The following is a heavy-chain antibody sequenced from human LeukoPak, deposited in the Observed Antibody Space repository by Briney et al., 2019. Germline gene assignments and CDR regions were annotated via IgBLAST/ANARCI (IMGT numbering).Heavy chain of an antibody. D-gene: IGHD3-9*01. J-gene: IGHJ4*02. Sequence: GGSLRLSCAASGFTFSSYAMSWVRQAPGKGLEWVSAISGSGGSTYYADSVKGRFTISRDNSKNTLYLQMNSLRAEDTAVYYCATLYGTPLVIVSGVDYWGQGTLVTVSS. CDR1: GFTFSSYA. V-gene: IGHV3-23*01. CDR2: ISGSGGST. CDR3: ATLYGTPLVIVSGVDY.